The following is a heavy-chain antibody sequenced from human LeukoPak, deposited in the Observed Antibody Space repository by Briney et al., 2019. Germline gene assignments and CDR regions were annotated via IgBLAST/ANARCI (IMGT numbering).Heavy chain of an antibody. CDR1: GGSTSSYY. CDR3: ARESTDYDSSPRDAFDI. D-gene: IGHD3-22*01. V-gene: IGHV4-59*01. J-gene: IGHJ3*02. Sequence: PSETLSLTCTVSGGSTSSYYWSWIRHPPGKGLEWIGYIYYSGSTNYNPSLKSRVTISVDTSKNQFSLKLSSVTAADTAVYYCARESTDYDSSPRDAFDIWGQGTMVTVSS. CDR2: IYYSGST.